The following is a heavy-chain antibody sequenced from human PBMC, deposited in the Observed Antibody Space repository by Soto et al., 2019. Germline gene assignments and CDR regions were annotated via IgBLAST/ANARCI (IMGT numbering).Heavy chain of an antibody. D-gene: IGHD1-26*01. J-gene: IGHJ4*02. CDR1: GYXFSSYW. Sequence: EXLKISCKCSGYXFSSYWVAWVRQMPGKGLEWMGIIYPGDYDTRYSPSFQGQVTISADKSINTAYLQWSSLKASDSAMFYCARPPHPLKWWTGSYSLRFDYWGQGALVTVSS. CDR2: IYPGDYDT. V-gene: IGHV5-51*01. CDR3: ARPPHPLKWWTGSYSLRFDY.